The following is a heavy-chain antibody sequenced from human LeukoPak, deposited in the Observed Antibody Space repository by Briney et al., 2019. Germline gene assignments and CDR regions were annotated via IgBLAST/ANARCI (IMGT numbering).Heavy chain of an antibody. CDR2: IKQDGSEK. J-gene: IGHJ6*03. CDR1: GFTFSSYW. Sequence: PGGSLRLSCAASGFTFSSYWMSWVRQAPGKGLERVANIKQDGSEKYYVDSVKGRFTISRDNAKNALYLQMNSLRAEDTAVYYCAREGAAAGPYYYYFMDVWGKGTTVTVSS. D-gene: IGHD6-13*01. CDR3: AREGAAAGPYYYYFMDV. V-gene: IGHV3-7*01.